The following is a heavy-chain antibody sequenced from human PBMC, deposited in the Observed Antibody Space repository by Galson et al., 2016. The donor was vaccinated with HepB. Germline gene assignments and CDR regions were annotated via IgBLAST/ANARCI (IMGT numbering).Heavy chain of an antibody. V-gene: IGHV3-30*01. D-gene: IGHD2-2*01. CDR1: GFTLKRYA. CDR2: ISYDGTTE. Sequence: SLRLSCAASGFTLKRYAVHWVRQAPGKGLEWVTAISYDGTTEYYADSVKVRFTVSSYNSKTPVYLQINSLRTADTAVYYFARDQGQLLWGNAEWFQHWGQGALVTVSS. J-gene: IGHJ1*01. CDR3: ARDQGQLLWGNAEWFQH.